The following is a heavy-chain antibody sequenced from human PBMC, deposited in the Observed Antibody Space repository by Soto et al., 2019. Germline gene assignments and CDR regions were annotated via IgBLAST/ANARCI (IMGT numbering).Heavy chain of an antibody. Sequence: QVQLQESGPGLVKPSQTLSLSSTVSGGSISSGDYYWSWIRQPPGKGLEWIGYIYYSGSTYYNPSLKSRVTISVDTSKNQFSLKLSSVTAADTAVYYCARVDYDFWSGYPGGGYYYYGMDVWGQWTTVTVSS. D-gene: IGHD3-3*01. J-gene: IGHJ6*02. V-gene: IGHV4-30-4*01. CDR3: ARVDYDFWSGYPGGGYYYYGMDV. CDR1: GGSISSGDYY. CDR2: IYYSGST.